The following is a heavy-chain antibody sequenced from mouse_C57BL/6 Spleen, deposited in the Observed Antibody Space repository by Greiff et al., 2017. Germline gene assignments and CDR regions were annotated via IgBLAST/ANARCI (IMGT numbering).Heavy chain of an antibody. Sequence: EVQLQQSGAELVRPGASVKLSCTASGFNIKDDYMHWVKQRPEQGLEWIGWIDPENGDTEYASKFQGKATITADTSSNTADLQLSSLTSEDTAVYYCTTGGLRRYFDYWGQGTTLTVSS. CDR1: GFNIKDDY. V-gene: IGHV14-4*01. D-gene: IGHD2-2*01. J-gene: IGHJ2*01. CDR2: IDPENGDT. CDR3: TTGGLRRYFDY.